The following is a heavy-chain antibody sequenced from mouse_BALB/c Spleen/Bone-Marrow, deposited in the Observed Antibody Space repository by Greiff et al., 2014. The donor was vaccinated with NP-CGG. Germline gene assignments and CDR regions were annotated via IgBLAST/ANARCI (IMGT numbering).Heavy chain of an antibody. Sequence: VQLQQSGPELMKPGASVKMSCKASGYTFTDYVISWVKQRTGQGLEWIGEIYPGSGSTYYNEKFKGKATLTADKSSNTAYMQLSSLTSEDSAVYFCARDYYGSSGAMDYWGQGTSVTVSS. V-gene: IGHV1-77*01. D-gene: IGHD1-1*01. J-gene: IGHJ4*01. CDR3: ARDYYGSSGAMDY. CDR1: GYTFTDYV. CDR2: IYPGSGST.